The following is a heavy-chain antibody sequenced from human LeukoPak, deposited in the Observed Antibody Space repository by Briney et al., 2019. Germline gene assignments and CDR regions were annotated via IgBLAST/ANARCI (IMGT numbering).Heavy chain of an antibody. CDR3: ARRAGAYSHPYDY. CDR1: GFTFSNYA. D-gene: IGHD4/OR15-4a*01. V-gene: IGHV3-23*01. J-gene: IGHJ4*02. Sequence: PGGSLRLSCAASGFTFSNYAMSWVRQAPGKGLEWVSTISGSGDSTHYSDSVKGRFTISRDNSKNTLYLQMNSLRAEDTAVYYCARRAGAYSHPYDYWGQGTLVIVSS. CDR2: ISGSGDST.